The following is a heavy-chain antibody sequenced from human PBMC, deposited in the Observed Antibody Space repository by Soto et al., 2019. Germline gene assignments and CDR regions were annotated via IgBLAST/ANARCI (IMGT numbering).Heavy chain of an antibody. CDR3: ARGDRGGFDL. D-gene: IGHD3-10*01. CDR2: VHSDGTTT. Sequence: EVQLVESGGGLVQPGESLRLSCAASGFTFDYYWMHWVRQAPGKGLVWVSRVHSDGTTTTYADSVKGRFTISRDNARNTVSLLMSSLRAEDTAIYYCARGDRGGFDLWGHGTVVTVSS. V-gene: IGHV3-74*01. J-gene: IGHJ3*01. CDR1: GFTFDYYW.